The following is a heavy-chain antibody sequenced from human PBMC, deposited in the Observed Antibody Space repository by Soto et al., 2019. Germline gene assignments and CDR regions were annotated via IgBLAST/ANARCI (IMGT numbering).Heavy chain of an antibody. CDR3: ARRDYSDSSGLYFDS. CDR1: GGSISSHY. D-gene: IGHD3-22*01. Sequence: QVQLQESGPGLVKPSETLSLICTVSGGSISSHYWSWIRQPPGKGLEWLGYVYYSGSTNYNPSLKSRVTISVDTAKNQFSLKLSSVTAADAAVYHWARRDYSDSSGLYFDSWGQGTLVTVSS. J-gene: IGHJ4*02. V-gene: IGHV4-59*11. CDR2: VYYSGST.